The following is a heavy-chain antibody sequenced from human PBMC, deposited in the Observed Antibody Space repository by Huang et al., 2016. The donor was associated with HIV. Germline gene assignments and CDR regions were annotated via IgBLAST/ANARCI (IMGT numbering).Heavy chain of an antibody. CDR1: GGSFSGYY. CDR2: INHSGST. CDR3: ASLFFDY. V-gene: IGHV4-34*01. J-gene: IGHJ4*02. Sequence: QVQLQQWGAGVLKPLGTLSLTCAVYGGSFSGYYWSWIGQSPGKGLELIGEINHSGSTNYNPSLKRRVTMSVDTSKNQFSLKLSSVTAADTAVYYCASLFFDYWGQGILVTVSS.